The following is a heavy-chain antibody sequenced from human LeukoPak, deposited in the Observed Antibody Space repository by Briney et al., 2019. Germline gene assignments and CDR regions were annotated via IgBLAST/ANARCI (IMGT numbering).Heavy chain of an antibody. J-gene: IGHJ4*02. V-gene: IGHV4-34*01. CDR2: INHSGST. D-gene: IGHD2-2*02. CDR3: ARGPFVVVPAAINFGWLLPFDY. Sequence: SETLSLACAVYGGSFSGYYWSWIRQPPGNGLECIGEINHSGSTNYTPSLKSRVTISVDTSKNQFSLKLSSVTAADTAVYYCARGPFVVVPAAINFGWLLPFDYWGQGTLVTVSS. CDR1: GGSFSGYY.